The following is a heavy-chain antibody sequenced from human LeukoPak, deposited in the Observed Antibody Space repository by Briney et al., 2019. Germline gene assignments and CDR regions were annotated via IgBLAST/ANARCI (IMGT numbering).Heavy chain of an antibody. D-gene: IGHD5-24*01. CDR1: GFTFSSYA. V-gene: IGHV3-7*04. CDR3: TRVGYIDEGIDY. Sequence: GGSLRLSCAASGFTFSSYAMHWVRQAPGKGLEWVANIKQDGSKKSYVDSVKGRFTISRDNAKNSLYLQMNSLRAEDTAIYYCTRVGYIDEGIDYWGQGTLVTVSS. CDR2: IKQDGSKK. J-gene: IGHJ4*02.